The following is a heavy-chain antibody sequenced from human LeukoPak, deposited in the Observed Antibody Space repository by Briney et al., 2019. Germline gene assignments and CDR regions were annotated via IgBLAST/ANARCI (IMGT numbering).Heavy chain of an antibody. CDR1: GYSISSGYY. D-gene: IGHD2-21*01. V-gene: IGHV4-38-2*02. CDR2: TFHSGSP. J-gene: IGHJ4*02. Sequence: SETLSLTCNVSGYSISSGYYWGWIRQPPGKALEWIGTTFHSGSPNYNPSLKSRVTISVDTSKNQFSLKLSSVTAADTAFYYCARDAGGDFDYWGQGTLVTVSS. CDR3: ARDAGGDFDY.